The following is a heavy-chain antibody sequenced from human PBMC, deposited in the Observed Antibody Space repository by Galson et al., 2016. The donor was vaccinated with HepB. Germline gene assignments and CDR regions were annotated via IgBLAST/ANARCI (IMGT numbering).Heavy chain of an antibody. D-gene: IGHD2-15*01. CDR2: IIPIFGTT. Sequence: SVKVSCKASGGPFNNYAFSWVRQAPGQGLEWLGGIIPIFGTTRYAEKFQGRLTIAADESTSTAYVELTNLTSEDTAVYYCATEREFFVDWYFDLWGRGTLVTFSS. J-gene: IGHJ2*01. CDR3: ATEREFFVDWYFDL. V-gene: IGHV1-69*13. CDR1: GGPFNNYA.